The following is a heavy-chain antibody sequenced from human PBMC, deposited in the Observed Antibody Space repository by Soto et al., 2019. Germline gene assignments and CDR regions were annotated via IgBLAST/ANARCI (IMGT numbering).Heavy chain of an antibody. CDR2: ISSSSSYI. CDR1: GFTFSSYS. Sequence: EVQLVESGGGLVKPGGSLRLSCAASGFTFSSYSMNWVRQAPGKGLEWVSSISSSSSYIYYADSVKGRFTISRDNAKNSLYLQMNSLRAEDTAVYYCARVYSVGVAAGPDPVGGYYYYGMDVWGQGTTVTVSS. V-gene: IGHV3-21*01. CDR3: ARVYSVGVAAGPDPVGGYYYYGMDV. J-gene: IGHJ6*02. D-gene: IGHD6-6*01.